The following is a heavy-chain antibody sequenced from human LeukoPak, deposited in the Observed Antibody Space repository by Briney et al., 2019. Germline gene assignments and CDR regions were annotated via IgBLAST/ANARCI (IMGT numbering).Heavy chain of an antibody. V-gene: IGHV4-59*01. Sequence: SETLSLTCNVSNGSITSYYWGWVRQPPGKGLEFIGYIHYSGSTNYNPSLKSRVAISAEKSKNQFSLKLSSVTAADTALYFCVKSIASRGKIVFDIWGQGTMVTVSS. CDR3: VKSIASRGKIVFDI. CDR1: NGSITSYY. CDR2: IHYSGST. D-gene: IGHD6-6*01. J-gene: IGHJ3*02.